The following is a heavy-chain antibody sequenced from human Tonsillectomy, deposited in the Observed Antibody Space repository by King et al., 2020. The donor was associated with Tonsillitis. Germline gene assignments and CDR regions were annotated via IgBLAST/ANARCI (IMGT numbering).Heavy chain of an antibody. J-gene: IGHJ3*02. V-gene: IGHV4-59*01. Sequence: QLQESGPGLVKPSETLSLTCTVSGGSISTYYWSWIRHPPGKGLEWIGYIHYSGSTNYNPSLKSRVTISVDTSKNQFSLKLSSVTAAYTAVYYCARDGAYDYVWGSYHDAFDIWGQGTMVTVSS. D-gene: IGHD3-16*02. CDR2: IHYSGST. CDR1: GGSISTYY. CDR3: ARDGAYDYVWGSYHDAFDI.